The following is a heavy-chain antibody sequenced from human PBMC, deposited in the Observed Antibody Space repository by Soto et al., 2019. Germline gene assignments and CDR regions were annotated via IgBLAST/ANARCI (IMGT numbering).Heavy chain of an antibody. Sequence: PGESLKISCKGSGYSFTSYWISWVRQMPGKGLEWMGRIDPSDSYTNYSPSFQGHVTISADKSISTAYLQWSSLKASDTAMYYCARQDNGDIWGSYSYFDYWGQGTLVTVSS. CDR2: IDPSDSYT. J-gene: IGHJ4*02. CDR3: ARQDNGDIWGSYSYFDY. V-gene: IGHV5-10-1*01. CDR1: GYSFTSYW. D-gene: IGHD1-26*01.